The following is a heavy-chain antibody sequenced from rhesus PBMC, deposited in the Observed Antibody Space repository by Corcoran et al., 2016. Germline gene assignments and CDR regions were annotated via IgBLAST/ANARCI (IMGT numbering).Heavy chain of an antibody. J-gene: IGHJ4*01. CDR3: ARTRITMIVVITGGYFDY. CDR2: IYGSSTST. D-gene: IGHD3-28*01. V-gene: IGHV4S10*01. CDR1: GGSISDSYR. Sequence: QVQLEESGPGVVKPSETLSLTCAVSGGSISDSYRWRWIRQPPGKGPEWSGYIYGSSTSTNYNPTLKSRVTSSKDTSKNQFFLNLSSVTAADTAVYYCARTRITMIVVITGGYFDYWGQGVLVTVSS.